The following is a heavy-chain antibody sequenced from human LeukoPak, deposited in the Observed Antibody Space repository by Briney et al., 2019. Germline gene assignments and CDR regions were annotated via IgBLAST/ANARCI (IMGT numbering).Heavy chain of an antibody. V-gene: IGHV5-51*01. CDR1: GYSFSTYW. Sequence: GESLKISCKGSGYSFSTYWLAWVRQMPGKGLEWMGLVYPGDSDTRYSPSFQGQVTISADKSISTAFLRWGSLKASDTAMYYCVTRKWLDDNSEYYYYMDVWGKGTTVIVSS. J-gene: IGHJ6*03. CDR3: VTRKWLDDNSEYYYYMDV. CDR2: VYPGDSDT. D-gene: IGHD5-12*01.